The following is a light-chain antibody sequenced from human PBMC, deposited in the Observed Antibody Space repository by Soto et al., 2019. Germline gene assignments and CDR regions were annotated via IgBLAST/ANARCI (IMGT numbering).Light chain of an antibody. J-gene: IGKJ1*01. Sequence: SQMTQSPSTLSASVGDRVAITCRASQSISSSLAWYQQKPGKAPKLLIYKASSLESGFPARFSGSGSGTEFTLTISSLQPDDFATYYCQQYNSYPWTFGQGTKVDIK. CDR3: QQYNSYPWT. CDR2: KAS. V-gene: IGKV1-5*03. CDR1: QSISSS.